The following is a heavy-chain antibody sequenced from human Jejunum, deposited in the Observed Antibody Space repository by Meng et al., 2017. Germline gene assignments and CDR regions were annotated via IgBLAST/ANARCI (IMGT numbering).Heavy chain of an antibody. D-gene: IGHD3-16*01. V-gene: IGHV4-61*01. CDR3: ARGGWDFEY. CDR1: GVSVTSGHYY. CDR2: VFYTGST. Sequence: QAQRHESGPGLVRPSETLSLTCTVSGVSVTSGHYYWCWVRQPPGQGLEWIGHVFYTGSTNYSPSFKSRVTISVHTSMNQFSLKLNSVTAADTAVYYCARGGWDFEYWGQGILVTVSS. J-gene: IGHJ4*02.